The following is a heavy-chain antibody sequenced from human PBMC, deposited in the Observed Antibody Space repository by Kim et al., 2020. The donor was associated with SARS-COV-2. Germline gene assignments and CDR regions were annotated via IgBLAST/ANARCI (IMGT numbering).Heavy chain of an antibody. CDR1: GGSFSGYY. D-gene: IGHD3-10*01. Sequence: SETLSLTCAVYGGSFSGYYWNWIRQPPGKGLEWIGEIKDSGSINYNPSLKSRVTMSVDTSKKQFSLKLSSVTAADTGVYYCARGFWMVRGVIITALDYWG. V-gene: IGHV4-34*01. CDR2: IKDSGSI. J-gene: IGHJ4*01. CDR3: ARGFWMVRGVIITALDY.